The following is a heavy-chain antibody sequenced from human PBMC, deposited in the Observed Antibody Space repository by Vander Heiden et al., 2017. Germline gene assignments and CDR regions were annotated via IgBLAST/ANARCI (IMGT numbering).Heavy chain of an antibody. D-gene: IGHD2-8*01. V-gene: IGHV3-15*01. Sequence: EVQLAESGGGLVKPGGSLRLSCAASGVTFSNAGMSWVRQAPGKGLEWVGRIKSKTDGGTTDYAAPVKGRFAISRDDPNNTLYLQMNSLKTEDTAVYYCTTGTNHLGYWGQGTLVTVSS. CDR1: GVTFSNAG. CDR3: TTGTNHLGY. CDR2: IKSKTDGGTT. J-gene: IGHJ4*02.